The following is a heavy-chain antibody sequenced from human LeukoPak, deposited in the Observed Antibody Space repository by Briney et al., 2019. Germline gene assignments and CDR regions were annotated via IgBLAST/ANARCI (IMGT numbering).Heavy chain of an antibody. CDR2: IYYSGST. CDR3: ARGGTSYGIDV. CDR1: GVSLSRDY. J-gene: IGHJ6*02. D-gene: IGHD3-16*01. Sequence: PETLSLTRTVSGVSLSRDYWSWVPEPPGKGREWIGYIYYSGSTNYNPSLKSRVTISVDTSKTQFSLKLSSVTAADTAVYYCARGGTSYGIDVWGQGTTVTVSS. V-gene: IGHV4-59*01.